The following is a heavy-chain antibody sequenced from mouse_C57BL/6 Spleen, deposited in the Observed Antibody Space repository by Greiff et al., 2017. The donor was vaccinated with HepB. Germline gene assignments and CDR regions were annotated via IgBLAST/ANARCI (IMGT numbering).Heavy chain of an antibody. V-gene: IGHV1-15*01. CDR1: GYTFTDYE. Sequence: QVQLQQSGAELVRPGASVTLSCKASGYTFTDYEMHWVKQTPVHGLEWIGAIDPETGGTAYNQKFKGKAILTADKSSSTAYMELRSLTSEDSAVYYCMSPNSYYFDYWGQGTTLTVSS. CDR2: IDPETGGT. D-gene: IGHD4-1*02. J-gene: IGHJ2*01. CDR3: MSPNSYYFDY.